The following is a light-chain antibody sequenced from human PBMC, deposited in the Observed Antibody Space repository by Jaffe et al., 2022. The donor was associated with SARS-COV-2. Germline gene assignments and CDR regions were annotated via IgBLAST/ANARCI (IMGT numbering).Light chain of an antibody. CDR1: HIINY. V-gene: IGKV1-5*03. Sequence: DIQMTQSPSTLSASVGDRVTITCRASHIINYLAWYQQKPGKAPKLLIYEASTLDSGVPSRFSGSGSGTEFTLTISSLQPDDFATYYCQQYNSYLTFGQGTKVEIK. CDR2: EAS. J-gene: IGKJ1*01. CDR3: QQYNSYLT.